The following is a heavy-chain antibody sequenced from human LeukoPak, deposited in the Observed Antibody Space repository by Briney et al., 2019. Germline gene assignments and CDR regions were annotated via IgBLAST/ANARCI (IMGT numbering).Heavy chain of an antibody. CDR2: ISSSSSYI. CDR3: ARGYYYDSSGYNYFDY. D-gene: IGHD3-22*01. J-gene: IGHJ4*02. CDR1: GFTFSTST. Sequence: GGSLRLSCAASGFTFSTSTMSWFRQAPGKGLEWVSSISSSSSYIYYADSVKGRFTISRDNAKNSLYLQMNSLRAEDTAVYYCARGYYYDSSGYNYFDYWGQGTLVTVSS. V-gene: IGHV3-21*01.